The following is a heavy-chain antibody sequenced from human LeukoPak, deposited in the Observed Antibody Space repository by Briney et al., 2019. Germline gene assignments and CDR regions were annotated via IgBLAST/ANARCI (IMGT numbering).Heavy chain of an antibody. CDR3: ARIRVGATPYFDY. V-gene: IGHV4-61*01. CDR1: GGSISSGPYF. J-gene: IGHJ4*02. Sequence: SETLSLTCSVSGGSISSGPYFWSWIRQSPGQGLEWIGYIWPSGSTNYNPSLKSRVTISVDTSKNQFSLKLSSVTAADTAVYYCARIRVGATPYFDYWGQGTLVTVSS. D-gene: IGHD1-26*01. CDR2: IWPSGST.